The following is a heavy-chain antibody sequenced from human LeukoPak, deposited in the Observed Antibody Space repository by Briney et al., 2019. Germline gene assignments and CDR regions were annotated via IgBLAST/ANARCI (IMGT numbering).Heavy chain of an antibody. D-gene: IGHD3-16*01. V-gene: IGHV3-9*01. CDR1: GFTFSNAW. Sequence: GGSLRLSCAASGFTFSNAWVSWVRQAPGKGLEWVSGISWNSGSIGYADSVKGRFTISRDNAKNSLYLQMNSLRAEDTALYYCAKDTGLVYYYYMDVWGKGTTVTVSS. CDR2: ISWNSGSI. CDR3: AKDTGLVYYYYMDV. J-gene: IGHJ6*03.